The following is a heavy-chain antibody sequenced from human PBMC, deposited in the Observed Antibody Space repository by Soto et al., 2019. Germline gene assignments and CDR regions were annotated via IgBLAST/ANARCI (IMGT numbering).Heavy chain of an antibody. J-gene: IGHJ4*02. CDR1: GFTFSGSA. Sequence: EVQLVESGGGLVQPGGSLKLSCAASGFTFSGSAMHWVRQASGKGLEWVGRIRSKANSYATAYAASVKGRFTISRDDSKNTAYLQMNSLKTEDTAVYYCTSLLGYSGHALDYWGQGTLVTVSS. V-gene: IGHV3-73*02. D-gene: IGHD5-12*01. CDR3: TSLLGYSGHALDY. CDR2: IRSKANSYAT.